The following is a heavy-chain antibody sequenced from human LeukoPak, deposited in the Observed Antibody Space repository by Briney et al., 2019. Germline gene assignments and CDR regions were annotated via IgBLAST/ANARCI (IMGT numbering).Heavy chain of an antibody. Sequence: GESLKISCKGSGYSFTSYWIGWVRQAPGQGLEWMGWISAYNGNTNFAQKLQGRVTMTTDTSTSTAYIELRSLRSDDTAVYYCARAYYDSSGFCDYWGQGTLVTVSS. V-gene: IGHV1-18*04. J-gene: IGHJ4*02. D-gene: IGHD3-22*01. CDR3: ARAYYDSSGFCDY. CDR2: ISAYNGNT. CDR1: GYSFTSYW.